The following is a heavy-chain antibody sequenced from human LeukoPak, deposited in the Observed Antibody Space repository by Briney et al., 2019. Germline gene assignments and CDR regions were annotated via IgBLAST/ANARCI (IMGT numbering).Heavy chain of an antibody. D-gene: IGHD2-15*01. J-gene: IGHJ4*02. CDR2: INPSGGST. Sequence: ASVKVSCKASGYTFTSYYMHWVRQAPGQGLEWMGIINPSGGSTSYAQKFQGRVTMTRDTSTSTVYMELSSLRSEDTAVYYCARXGYCSGGSCYFFDYWGXGTLVXXSS. CDR3: ARXGYCSGGSCYFFDY. CDR1: GYTFTSYY. V-gene: IGHV1-46*01.